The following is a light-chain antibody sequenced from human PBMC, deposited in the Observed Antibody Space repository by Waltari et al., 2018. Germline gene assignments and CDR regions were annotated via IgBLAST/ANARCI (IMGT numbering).Light chain of an antibody. CDR1: QSISSW. Sequence: IQMTQSPSTLSASVGDRDTITCRASQSISSWLAWYQQKPGKAPNLLIYKASSLESGVPSRFSGSGSGTAFTLTISSLQPDDFATYYCQQYNAYSWTFGQGTKVGIK. J-gene: IGKJ1*01. CDR2: KAS. CDR3: QQYNAYSWT. V-gene: IGKV1-5*03.